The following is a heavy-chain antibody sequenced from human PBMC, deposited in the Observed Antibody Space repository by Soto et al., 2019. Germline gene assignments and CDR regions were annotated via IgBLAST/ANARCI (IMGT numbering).Heavy chain of an antibody. Sequence: GGSLRLSCAASGFTFDDYGMSWVRQAPGKGLEWVSGINWNGGSTGYADSVKGRFTISRDNAKNSLYLQMNSLRAEDTALYHCARFDPDHDAFDIWGQGTMVTVSS. J-gene: IGHJ3*02. CDR2: INWNGGST. D-gene: IGHD3-9*01. V-gene: IGHV3-20*01. CDR1: GFTFDDYG. CDR3: ARFDPDHDAFDI.